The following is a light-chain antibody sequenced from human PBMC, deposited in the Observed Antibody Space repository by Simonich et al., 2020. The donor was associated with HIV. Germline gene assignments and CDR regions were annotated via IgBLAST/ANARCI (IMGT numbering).Light chain of an antibody. Sequence: DIQMTQSPSSLSASVGDRLTITCRASQSLTSYLNWYQQKPGKAPKLLIYAASNLQSGVPSRFSGSGSGTDFTLTISSLQPEDFATYYCQQSYSTPITFGQGTRLEIK. J-gene: IGKJ5*01. V-gene: IGKV1-39*01. CDR2: AAS. CDR1: QSLTSY. CDR3: QQSYSTPIT.